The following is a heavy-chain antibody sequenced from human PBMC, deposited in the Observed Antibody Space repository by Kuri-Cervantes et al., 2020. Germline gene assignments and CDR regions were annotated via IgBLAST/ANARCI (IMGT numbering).Heavy chain of an antibody. CDR2: ISRSGGTT. CDR3: AKGVLDYSGSWATFDC. V-gene: IGHV3-23*01. D-gene: IGHD6-13*01. CDR1: GFILSSYA. Sequence: GGSLRLSCTASGFILSSYAMTWVRQAPGKGLEWVSTISRSGGTTYYADSVKGRFTISRDVSKNTLCLQMSSLRAEDTAVYYCAKGVLDYSGSWATFDCWGQGTLVTVSS. J-gene: IGHJ4*02.